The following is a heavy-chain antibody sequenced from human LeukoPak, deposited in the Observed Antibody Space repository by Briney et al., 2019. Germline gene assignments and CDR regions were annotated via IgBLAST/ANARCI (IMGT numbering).Heavy chain of an antibody. J-gene: IGHJ6*03. D-gene: IGHD3-3*01. V-gene: IGHV3-33*01. CDR3: ARARGVVWYMDV. Sequence: PGRSLRPSCAASGFTFSSYGMHWVRQAPGKGLEWVAVIWYDGSNKYYADSVKGRFTISRDNSKNTLYLQMNSLRAEDTAVYYCARARGVVWYMDVWGKGTTVTVSS. CDR2: IWYDGSNK. CDR1: GFTFSSYG.